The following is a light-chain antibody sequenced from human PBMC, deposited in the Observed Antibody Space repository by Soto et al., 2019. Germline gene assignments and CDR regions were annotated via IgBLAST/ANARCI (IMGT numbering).Light chain of an antibody. CDR2: GAS. J-gene: IGKJ2*01. Sequence: EIVMTQSPATLSVSPGARATLSCRASQSVSSNLAWYQQKPGQAPRLLINGASTRATGIPARFSGSGSGTDFPLTISSLQSEVFAVYYGQQYNGGPQIFGRGTKLDIK. CDR1: QSVSSN. V-gene: IGKV3-15*01. CDR3: QQYNGGPQI.